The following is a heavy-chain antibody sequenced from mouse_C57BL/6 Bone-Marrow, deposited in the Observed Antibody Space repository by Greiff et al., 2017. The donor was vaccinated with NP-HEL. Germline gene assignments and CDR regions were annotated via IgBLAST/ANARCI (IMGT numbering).Heavy chain of an antibody. CDR1: GFTFSDYY. CDR3: ARDGNSSMDY. J-gene: IGHJ4*01. D-gene: IGHD2-1*01. Sequence: EVMLVESGGGLVQPGGSLKLSCAASGFTFSDYYMYWVRQTPEKRLEWVAYISNGGGSTYYPDTVKGRFTISRDNAKNTLYLQMSRLKSEDTAMYYCARDGNSSMDYWGQGTSVTVSS. CDR2: ISNGGGST. V-gene: IGHV5-12*01.